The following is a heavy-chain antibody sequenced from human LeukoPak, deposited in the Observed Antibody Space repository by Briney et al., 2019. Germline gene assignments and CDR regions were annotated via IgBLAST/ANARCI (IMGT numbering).Heavy chain of an antibody. D-gene: IGHD5-24*01. V-gene: IGHV1-8*01. Sequence: ASVKVSCKASGYTFTSYDINWVRQATGQGREWMGWMNPNSGNTGYAQKFQGRVTMTRNTSISTAYMELSSLRSEDTAVYYCALMALNGGKGIDYWGQGTLVTVSS. CDR2: MNPNSGNT. J-gene: IGHJ4*02. CDR3: ALMALNGGKGIDY. CDR1: GYTFTSYD.